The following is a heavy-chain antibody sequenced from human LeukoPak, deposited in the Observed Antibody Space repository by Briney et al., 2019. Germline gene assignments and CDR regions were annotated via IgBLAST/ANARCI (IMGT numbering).Heavy chain of an antibody. CDR1: GVTFQNYA. Sequence: PGGSLRLSCAASGVTFQNYAMSWVRQAPGKGLEWVSIISDNGVSTFYADSVKGRFTISRDTSKNTLYLQMNSLGAEDTATYYCAKKRDCSGGSCASNAGNYFDYWGQGTLVTVSS. CDR3: AKKRDCSGGSCASNAGNYFDY. J-gene: IGHJ4*02. CDR2: ISDNGVST. D-gene: IGHD2-15*01. V-gene: IGHV3-23*01.